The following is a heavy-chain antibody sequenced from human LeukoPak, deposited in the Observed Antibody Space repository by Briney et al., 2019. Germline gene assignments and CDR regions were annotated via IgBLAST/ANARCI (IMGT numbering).Heavy chain of an antibody. D-gene: IGHD2-2*01. CDR1: GFTFSSYS. V-gene: IGHV3-21*01. CDR3: ARASPAAIPY. J-gene: IGHJ4*02. Sequence: PGGSLRLSCAASGFTFSSYSMNWVRQAPGKGLEWVSSISSSSSYIYYADSVRGRFTISRDNAKNSLYLQMNSLRAEDTAVYYCARASPAAIPYWGQGTLVTVSS. CDR2: ISSSSSYI.